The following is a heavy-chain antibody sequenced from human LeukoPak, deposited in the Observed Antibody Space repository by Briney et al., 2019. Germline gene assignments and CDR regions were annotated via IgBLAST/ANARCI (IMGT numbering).Heavy chain of an antibody. V-gene: IGHV3-7*04. D-gene: IGHD3-22*01. Sequence: GGSLRLSCAASGFTFSTFWMSRVRQAPGKGLDWVANIKQDGSEKYYVDSVKGRFTISRDNAKNSLYLQMNSLRAEDTAVYYCARFSYYYDSSGYYWGYFDYWGQGTLVTVSS. J-gene: IGHJ4*02. CDR1: GFTFSTFW. CDR2: IKQDGSEK. CDR3: ARFSYYYDSSGYYWGYFDY.